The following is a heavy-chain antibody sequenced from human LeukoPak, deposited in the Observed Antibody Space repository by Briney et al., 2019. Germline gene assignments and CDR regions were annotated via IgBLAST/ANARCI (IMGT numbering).Heavy chain of an antibody. V-gene: IGHV3-53*01. J-gene: IGHJ4*02. CDR1: GFTVSSTY. D-gene: IGHD3-3*01. CDR2: IYSGGNI. CDR3: AKDPYLEWLLYLGHFDY. Sequence: GGSLRLSCAASGFTVSSTYMSWVRQAPGKGLEWVSVIYSGGNIYYIDSVKGRFTISRDNSKNTLYLQMNSLRAEDTAVYYCAKDPYLEWLLYLGHFDYWGQGTLVTVSS.